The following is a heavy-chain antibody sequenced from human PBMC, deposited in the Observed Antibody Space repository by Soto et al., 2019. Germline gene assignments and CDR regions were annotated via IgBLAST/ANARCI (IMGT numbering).Heavy chain of an antibody. V-gene: IGHV3-23*01. J-gene: IGHJ4*02. D-gene: IGHD6-19*01. CDR3: AKDRKSGSGWYWDY. CDR2: SSASGGST. CDR1: GFTLSSYA. Sequence: EVQLLESGGGLVQPGGSRRLSFAASGFTLSSYAMSWVRQAPGKGREWVSASSASGGSTYYADSVKGRFTISRDNSKNTLYLQMNSLRAEDTAVYYCAKDRKSGSGWYWDYWGQGTLVTVSS.